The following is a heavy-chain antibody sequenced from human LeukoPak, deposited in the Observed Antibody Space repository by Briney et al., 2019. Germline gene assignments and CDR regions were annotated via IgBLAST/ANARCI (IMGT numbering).Heavy chain of an antibody. V-gene: IGHV3-21*01. CDR2: ISSSGSYI. J-gene: IGHJ4*02. CDR1: GFTFSSFA. CDR3: ARRDGYNLDY. D-gene: IGHD5-24*01. Sequence: PGGSLRLSCAASGFTFSSFAMSWVRQAPGKGLEWVSSISSSGSYIYYADSVKGRFTISRDNAKNSLYLQMNSLRAEDTAVYYCARRDGYNLDYWGQGTLVTVSS.